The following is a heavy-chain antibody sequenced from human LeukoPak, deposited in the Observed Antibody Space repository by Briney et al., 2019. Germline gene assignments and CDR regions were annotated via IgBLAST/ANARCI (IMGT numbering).Heavy chain of an antibody. CDR2: INHSGST. CDR3: ARVTTMVRGVSRRPYYMDV. CDR1: GGSLSGYY. V-gene: IGHV4-34*01. Sequence: KPSETLSLTCAVYGGSLSGYYWSWIRQPPGKGLEWIGEINHSGSTNYNPSLKSRVTISVDTSKNQFSLKLSSVTAADTAVYYCARVTTMVRGVSRRPYYMDVWGKGTTVTVSS. J-gene: IGHJ6*03. D-gene: IGHD3-10*01.